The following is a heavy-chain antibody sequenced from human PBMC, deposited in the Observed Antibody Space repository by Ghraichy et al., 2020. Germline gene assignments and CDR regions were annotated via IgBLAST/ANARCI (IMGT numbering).Heavy chain of an antibody. CDR1: GGSFSGYY. D-gene: IGHD3-22*01. V-gene: IGHV4-34*01. CDR2: INHSGST. Sequence: SETLSLTCAVYGGSFSGYYWSWIRQPPGKGLEWIGEINHSGSTNYNPSLKSRVTISVDTSKNQFSLKLSSVTAADTAVYYCAGVTNDVSMIVDAFDIWGQGTMVTVSS. CDR3: AGVTNDVSMIVDAFDI. J-gene: IGHJ3*02.